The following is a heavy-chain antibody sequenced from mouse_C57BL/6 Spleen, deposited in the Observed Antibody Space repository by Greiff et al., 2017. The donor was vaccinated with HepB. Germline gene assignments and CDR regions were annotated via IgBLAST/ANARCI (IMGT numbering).Heavy chain of an antibody. CDR3: ARRSKDWYFDV. J-gene: IGHJ1*03. Sequence: EVQLVESGGGLVKPGGSLKLSCAASGFTFSSYAMSWVRQTPEKRLEWVATISDGGSYTYYPDNVKGRFTISRDNAKNNLYLQMSHLKSEDTAMYYCARRSKDWYFDVWGTGTTVTVSS. D-gene: IGHD2-5*01. V-gene: IGHV5-4*03. CDR2: ISDGGSYT. CDR1: GFTFSSYA.